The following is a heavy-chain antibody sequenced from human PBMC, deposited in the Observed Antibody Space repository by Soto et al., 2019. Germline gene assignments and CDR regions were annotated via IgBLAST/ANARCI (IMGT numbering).Heavy chain of an antibody. D-gene: IGHD2-15*01. Sequence: GGSLRLSCAASGFTFSSYAMSWVRQAPGKGLEWVSAISGSGGSTYYADSVKGRFTISRDNSKNTLYLQMNSLRAEDTAVYYCAKGGATAPSIVVVVAAKSDNWFDPWGQGTLVTVSS. CDR1: GFTFSSYA. V-gene: IGHV3-23*01. J-gene: IGHJ5*02. CDR2: ISGSGGST. CDR3: AKGGATAPSIVVVVAAKSDNWFDP.